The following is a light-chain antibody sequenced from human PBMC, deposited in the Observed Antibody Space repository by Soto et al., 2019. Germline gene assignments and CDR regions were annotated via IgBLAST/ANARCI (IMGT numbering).Light chain of an antibody. V-gene: IGLV2-14*01. CDR2: EVS. J-gene: IGLJ1*01. Sequence: QSVLTQPASVSGSPGQSITISCTGTSSDVGGYNYVSWYQQHPGKAPKLMIYEVSNRPSGVSNRFSGSKSGNTASLTISGLQAEDEADYYCSSYTSSSTDLFXTGTKAAVL. CDR1: SSDVGGYNY. CDR3: SSYTSSSTDL.